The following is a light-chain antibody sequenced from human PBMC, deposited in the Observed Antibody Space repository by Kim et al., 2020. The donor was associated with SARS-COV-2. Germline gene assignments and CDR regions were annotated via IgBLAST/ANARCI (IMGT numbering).Light chain of an antibody. CDR1: KLGDTY. J-gene: IGLJ2*01. CDR3: QAWDSSTAV. Sequence: SVSPGQTASITFSRDKLGDTYACWYQQKPGQSPVLVIYQDSKRPSGIPERFSGSNSGNTATLTISGTQAMDEADYYCQAWDSSTAVFGGGTQLTVL. V-gene: IGLV3-1*01. CDR2: QDS.